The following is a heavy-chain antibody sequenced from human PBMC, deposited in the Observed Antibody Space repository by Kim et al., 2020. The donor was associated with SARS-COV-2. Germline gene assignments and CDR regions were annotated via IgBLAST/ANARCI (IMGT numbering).Heavy chain of an antibody. D-gene: IGHD3-16*01. CDR1: GFSFWSYG. J-gene: IGHJ6*02. V-gene: IGHV3-23*01. Sequence: GGSLRLSCAASGFSFWSYGMSWVRQAPGKGLEWISTIRSNGDSSYYADSMKGRCTISRDNSKHTLWLEMNSLRAEDTAVYFCAKSVSGGGYHYYGMDVWGQGTTVTVSS. CDR2: IRSNGDSS. CDR3: AKSVSGGGYHYYGMDV.